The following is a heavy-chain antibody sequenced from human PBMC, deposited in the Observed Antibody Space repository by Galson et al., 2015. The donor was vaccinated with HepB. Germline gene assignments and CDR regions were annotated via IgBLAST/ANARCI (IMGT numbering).Heavy chain of an antibody. J-gene: IGHJ4*02. Sequence: SLRLSCAASGFTFSSYAMSWVRQAPGKGLEWVSAISGSGGSTYYADSVKGRFTISRDNSKNTLYLQMNSLRAEDTAVYYCAAKPRVVVPAAIVDYWGQGTLVTVSS. V-gene: IGHV3-23*01. CDR3: AAKPRVVVPAAIVDY. CDR1: GFTFSSYA. CDR2: ISGSGGST. D-gene: IGHD2-2*02.